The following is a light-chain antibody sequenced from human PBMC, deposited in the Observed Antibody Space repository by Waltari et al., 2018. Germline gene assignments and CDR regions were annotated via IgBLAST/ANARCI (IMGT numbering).Light chain of an antibody. V-gene: IGKV1-9*01. CDR2: AAS. J-gene: IGKJ1*01. CDR1: QSICSN. Sequence: IQLTQSPSSLSSSVGDRVTLTCRASQSICSNLAWYQQKPGKAPKLLIYAASTMESGIPARFSGSGSGTDFTLTISRLQPEDFATYYCQQLNSYPVTFGPGTKVDIK. CDR3: QQLNSYPVT.